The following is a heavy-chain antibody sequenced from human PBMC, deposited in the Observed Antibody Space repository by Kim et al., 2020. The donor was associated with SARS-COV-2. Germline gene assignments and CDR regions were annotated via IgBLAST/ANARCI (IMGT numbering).Heavy chain of an antibody. J-gene: IGHJ4*02. CDR3: AKEGERFLWFGGLDLHYYFDY. Sequence: GGSLRLSCAASGFTFSSYAMSWVRQAPGKGLEWVSAISGSGGSTYYADSVKGRFTISRDNSKNTLYLQMNSLRAEDTAVYYCAKEGERFLWFGGLDLHYYFDYWGQGTLVTVSS. CDR2: ISGSGGST. D-gene: IGHD3-10*01. V-gene: IGHV3-23*01. CDR1: GFTFSSYA.